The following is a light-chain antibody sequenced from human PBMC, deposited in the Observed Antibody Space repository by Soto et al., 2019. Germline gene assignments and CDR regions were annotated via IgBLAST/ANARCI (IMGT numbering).Light chain of an antibody. CDR2: AAS. V-gene: IGKV1-12*01. Sequence: DIQMTQSPSSVSASVGDSVTITCRASQAISRSLAWYQQKPGEAPKLLIYAASILQSGVPSRFSGSGSGTDFTLTITRLQLEDFASYYRQQANSFQFTLGPGTKV. J-gene: IGKJ3*01. CDR1: QAISRS. CDR3: QQANSFQFT.